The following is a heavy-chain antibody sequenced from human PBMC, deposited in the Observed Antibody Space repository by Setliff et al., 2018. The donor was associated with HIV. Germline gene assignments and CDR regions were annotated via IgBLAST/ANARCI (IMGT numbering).Heavy chain of an antibody. CDR3: AKHDFGEGSCFDP. J-gene: IGHJ5*02. CDR1: GQFISDGYY. D-gene: IGHD3-16*01. V-gene: IGHV4-38-2*01. CDR2: VYQSGKT. Sequence: SETLSLTCAVSGQFISDGYYWGWIRQPPGKGLEWIGSVYQSGKTYYNPSLKSRATMSADTSKNQISLMLRSMTAADTAVYYCAKHDFGEGSCFDPWGQGSLVTVSS.